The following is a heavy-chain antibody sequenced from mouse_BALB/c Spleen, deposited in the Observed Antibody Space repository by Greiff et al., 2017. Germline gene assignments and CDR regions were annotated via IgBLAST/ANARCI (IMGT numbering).Heavy chain of an antibody. CDR1: GFTFSSYA. CDR2: ISSGGSYT. D-gene: IGHD3-3*01. Sequence: EVHLVESGGGLVKPGGSLKLSCAASGFTFSSYAMSWVRQTPEKRLEWVATISSGGSYTYYPDSVKGRFTISRDNAKNTLYLQMSSLRSEDTAMYYCARNFWDRDYCDYWGQGTTLTVSS. CDR3: ARNFWDRDYCDY. V-gene: IGHV5-9-3*01. J-gene: IGHJ2*01.